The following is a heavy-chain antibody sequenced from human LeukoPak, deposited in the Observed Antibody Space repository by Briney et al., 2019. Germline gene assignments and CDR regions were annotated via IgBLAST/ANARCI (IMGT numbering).Heavy chain of an antibody. Sequence: ASVKVSCKTSGYTFTDFGISWVRQAPGQGLEWMGRFTTYNGNTNYAQKFQGRVTMTRNTSISTAYMELSSLRSEDTAVYYCARGGWQVVVTANYLDYWGQGTLVTVSS. CDR2: FTTYNGNT. D-gene: IGHD2-21*02. J-gene: IGHJ4*02. V-gene: IGHV1-8*01. CDR1: GYTFTDFG. CDR3: ARGGWQVVVTANYLDY.